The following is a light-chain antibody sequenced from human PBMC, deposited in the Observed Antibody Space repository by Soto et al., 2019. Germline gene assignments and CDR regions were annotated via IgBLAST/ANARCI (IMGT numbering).Light chain of an antibody. CDR2: GAS. CDR3: HQYAASPLT. CDR1: KRVGRNS. J-gene: IGKJ4*01. V-gene: IGKV3-20*01. Sequence: EIVLTQSPGTLSLSPGESTTLPCRPSKRVGRNSLAWYQQKPGRAPRLLIHGASYRATGVPDRFSGSGSETDFTLTISRLEPEDFAVYYCHQYAASPLTFGGGTKVEIK.